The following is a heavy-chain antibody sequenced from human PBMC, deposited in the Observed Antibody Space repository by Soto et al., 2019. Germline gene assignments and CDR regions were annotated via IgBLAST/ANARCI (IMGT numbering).Heavy chain of an antibody. Sequence: ASVKVSCKASGYTFTGYYIHWVRQAPGQGLEWMGWINPNSGGTNYAQKFQGRVTMTRDTSISTAYMELSRLRSDDTAVYYCAREYTYYDFWSALRYYGMDVWGQGTTVTVSS. CDR1: GYTFTGYY. D-gene: IGHD3-3*01. V-gene: IGHV1-2*02. J-gene: IGHJ6*02. CDR2: INPNSGGT. CDR3: AREYTYYDFWSALRYYGMDV.